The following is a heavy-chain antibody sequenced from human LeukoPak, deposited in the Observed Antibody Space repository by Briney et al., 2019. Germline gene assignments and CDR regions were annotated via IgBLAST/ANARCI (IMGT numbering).Heavy chain of an antibody. Sequence: SETLSLTCTVSGGSINSFYWRWMRQPPGKGLEWIGYIYYSGSTNYNPSLESRVTITVDTYKHEFSLSVRSVTAAHTAVYYCAGVTGYMTEDHVDYWDKGTLITVFS. V-gene: IGHV4-59*12. CDR1: GGSINSFY. J-gene: IGHJ4*02. CDR2: IYYSGST. D-gene: IGHD6-13*01. CDR3: AGVTGYMTEDHVDY.